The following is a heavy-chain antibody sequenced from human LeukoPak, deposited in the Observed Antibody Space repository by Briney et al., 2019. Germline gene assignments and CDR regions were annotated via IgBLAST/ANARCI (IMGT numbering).Heavy chain of an antibody. J-gene: IGHJ4*02. V-gene: IGHV3-23*01. CDR2: ISGSGDRT. D-gene: IGHD3-10*01. CDR1: GFPFSRND. Sequence: GGSLRLSCAASGFPFSRNDMSWVRQAPGKGLEWVSSISGSGDRTYYEDPVQGRFTISRDTSKNTLYLEMNSLRVEDAAVYYCAKYRGFGDSYDSWGQGTLVTVSS. CDR3: AKYRGFGDSYDS.